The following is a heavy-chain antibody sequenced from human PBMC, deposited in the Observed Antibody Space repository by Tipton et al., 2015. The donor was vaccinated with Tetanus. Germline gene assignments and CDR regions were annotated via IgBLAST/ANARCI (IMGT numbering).Heavy chain of an antibody. CDR1: GFIFSNAW. CDR2: IKRKTDGGTT. V-gene: IGHV3-15*07. D-gene: IGHD6-19*01. J-gene: IGHJ4*02. CDR3: TTDTPQGSGQSFDY. Sequence: SLRLSCAASGFIFSNAWMNWVRQAPGKGLEWVGSIKRKTDGGTTDYAALVKGRFTNSRDDSENTLYLEMNSLKTDDAALYYCTTDTPQGSGQSFDYWGQGTLVTVSS.